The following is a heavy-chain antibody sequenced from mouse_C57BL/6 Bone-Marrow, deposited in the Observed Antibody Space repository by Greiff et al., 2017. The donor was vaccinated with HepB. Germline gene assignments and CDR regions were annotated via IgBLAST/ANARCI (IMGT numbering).Heavy chain of an antibody. D-gene: IGHD4-1*01. CDR2: IRSKSNNYAT. V-gene: IGHV10-1*01. J-gene: IGHJ3*01. CDR3: VRPQLGRFAY. CDR1: GFSFNTYA. Sequence: EVKLVESGGGLVQPKGSLKLSCAASGFSFNTYAMNWVRQAPGKGLEWVARIRSKSNNYATYYADSVKDRFTISRDDSESMLYLQMNNLKTEDTAMYYCVRPQLGRFAYWGQGTLVTVSA.